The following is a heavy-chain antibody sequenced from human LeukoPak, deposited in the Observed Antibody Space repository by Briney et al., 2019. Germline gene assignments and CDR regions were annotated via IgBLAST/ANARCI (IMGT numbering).Heavy chain of an antibody. CDR2: IYHSGST. CDR3: ARGRGAGGGTLDY. J-gene: IGHJ4*02. Sequence: SETLSLTCTVSGGSISSGGYYWSWIRQPPGKGLEWIGYIYHSGSTYYNPSLKSRVTISGDTSKNQFSLKLSSVTAADTAVYYCARGRGAGGGTLDYWGQGTLVTVSS. D-gene: IGHD2-15*01. CDR1: GGSISSGGYY. V-gene: IGHV4-30-2*01.